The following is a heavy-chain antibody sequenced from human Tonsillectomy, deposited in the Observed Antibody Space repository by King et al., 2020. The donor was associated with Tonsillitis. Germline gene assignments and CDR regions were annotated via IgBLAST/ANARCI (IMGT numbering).Heavy chain of an antibody. J-gene: IGHJ6*02. D-gene: IGHD6-19*01. CDR2: VYPYDSDT. CDR3: ARRISVPGTPYYYYGMDV. CDR1: GYSFTNYW. Sequence: QLVQSGAEVKKPGESLKISCKGSGYSFTNYWIGWVRQMPGKGLEWMGIVYPYDSDTRYRPSFQGQVTISADTSISTAYLQWSSLKTSDTAIYYCARRISVPGTPYYYYGMDVWGQGTTVTVSS. V-gene: IGHV5-51*01.